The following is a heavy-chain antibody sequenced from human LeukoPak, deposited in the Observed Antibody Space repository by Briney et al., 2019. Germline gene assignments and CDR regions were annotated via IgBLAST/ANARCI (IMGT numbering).Heavy chain of an antibody. V-gene: IGHV4-39*01. D-gene: IGHD5-12*01. CDR2: IYYSGST. J-gene: IGHJ5*02. CDR3: ARRAGGYEAYNWFDP. CDR1: GGSISSSSYY. Sequence: SETLSLTCTVSGGSISSSSYYWGWIRQPPGKGLEWVGRIYYSGSTYYNPSLKRRVTISVDTSKNQFSLKLSSVTAADTAVYYCARRAGGYEAYNWFDPWGQGTLVTVSS.